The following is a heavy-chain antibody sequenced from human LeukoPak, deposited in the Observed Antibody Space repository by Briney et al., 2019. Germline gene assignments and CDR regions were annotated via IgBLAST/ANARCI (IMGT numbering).Heavy chain of an antibody. J-gene: IGHJ5*02. Sequence: ASVKVSCKASGYIFTNYGISWVRQAPGQGLEWMGWISAYNGNTSYAQKLQGRVTMTTDTSTSTAYMELRSLRSDDTAVYYCAREGSSWSGSWFDPWGQGTLVTVSS. V-gene: IGHV1-18*01. CDR2: ISAYNGNT. D-gene: IGHD6-13*01. CDR3: AREGSSWSGSWFDP. CDR1: GYIFTNYG.